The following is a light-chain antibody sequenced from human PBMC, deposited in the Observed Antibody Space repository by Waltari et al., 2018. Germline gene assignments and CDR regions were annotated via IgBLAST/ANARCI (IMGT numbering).Light chain of an antibody. CDR3: QQYNSDDWT. Sequence: IQMTQSPSSLSASLGDRGTITCRASQRISSYLNWYQQKSGNAPKLLIYAASSLQSGVPSRFSGSGSGTDFTLTISSLQPEDFATYYCQQYNSDDWTFGQGTKVEIK. CDR2: AAS. J-gene: IGKJ1*01. V-gene: IGKV1-39*01. CDR1: QRISSY.